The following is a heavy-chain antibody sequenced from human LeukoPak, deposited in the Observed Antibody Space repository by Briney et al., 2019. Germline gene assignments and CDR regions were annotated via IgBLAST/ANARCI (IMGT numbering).Heavy chain of an antibody. V-gene: IGHV3-23*01. J-gene: IGHJ4*02. CDR3: ARYLGYSYGYPFDY. Sequence: GGSLRLSCAASGFTFNTYAMSWVRQAPGKGLEWVSTISASSGSTYYADSLHGRFTISRDSSKNTLYLQMNSLRVEDTAVYYCARYLGYSYGYPFDYXXXXTLVTVSS. CDR1: GFTFNTYA. D-gene: IGHD5-18*01. CDR2: ISASSGST.